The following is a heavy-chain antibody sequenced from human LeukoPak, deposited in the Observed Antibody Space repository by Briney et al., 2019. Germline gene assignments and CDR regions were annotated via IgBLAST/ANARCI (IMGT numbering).Heavy chain of an antibody. CDR1: GGTFSSYA. Sequence: ASVKVSCKASGGTFSSYAISWVRQAPGQGLEWMGGIIPIFGTANYAQKFQGRVTITADESTSTAYMELSSLRSEDTAVYYCASCCSSTSCYDHYPHQVIPDAFDIWGQGTMVTVSS. CDR2: IIPIFGTA. D-gene: IGHD2-2*01. J-gene: IGHJ3*02. V-gene: IGHV1-69*01. CDR3: ASCCSSTSCYDHYPHQVIPDAFDI.